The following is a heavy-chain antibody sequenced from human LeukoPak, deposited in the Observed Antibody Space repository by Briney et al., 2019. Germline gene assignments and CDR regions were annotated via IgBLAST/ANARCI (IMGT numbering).Heavy chain of an antibody. V-gene: IGHV4-59*01. D-gene: IGHD6-19*01. Sequence: PSETLSLTCTVSGGSISSYYWSWIRQPPGKGLEWIGYIYYSGSTNYNPSLKSRVTISVDTSKNQLSLKLSPVTAADTAVYYCARDTGAVGLAYWGQGTLVTVSS. CDR1: GGSISSYY. CDR3: ARDTGAVGLAY. CDR2: IYYSGST. J-gene: IGHJ4*02.